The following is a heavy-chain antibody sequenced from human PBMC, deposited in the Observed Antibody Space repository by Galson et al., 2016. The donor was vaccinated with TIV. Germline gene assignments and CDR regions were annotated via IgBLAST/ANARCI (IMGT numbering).Heavy chain of an antibody. V-gene: IGHV1-69*13. Sequence: SVKVSCKASGGTFNEYTITWIRQAPGQGLEWMGGIIPSLGTANFAQKFQGRVMITADESTNTVYMEIRSLRFEDTAVYYCARDESGVDITVGAIDAFDPWGQGTMVMVSA. D-gene: IGHD3-10*01. J-gene: IGHJ3*01. CDR1: GGTFNEYT. CDR3: ARDESGVDITVGAIDAFDP. CDR2: IIPSLGTA.